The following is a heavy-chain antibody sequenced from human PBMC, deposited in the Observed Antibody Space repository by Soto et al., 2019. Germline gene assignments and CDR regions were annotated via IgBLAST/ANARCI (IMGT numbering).Heavy chain of an antibody. CDR2: LDSGGSST. CDR1: GFTFSSYW. V-gene: IGHV3-74*01. J-gene: IGHJ4*02. Sequence: PGWSLRLSCAASGFTFSSYWMYWFRQAPGKGLVWVSRLDSGGSSTTYADSVKGRFTISRDNAKNTLYLQMNGLRAEDTALYYCARWLTYGNFDYLDYWGPGTQVTVSS. CDR3: ARWLTYGNFDYLDY. D-gene: IGHD3-10*01.